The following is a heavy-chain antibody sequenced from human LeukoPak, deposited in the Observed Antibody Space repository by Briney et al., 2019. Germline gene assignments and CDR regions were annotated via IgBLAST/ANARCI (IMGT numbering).Heavy chain of an antibody. CDR2: IKHNGYT. CDR1: GGPFSGYY. D-gene: IGHD7-27*01. CDR3: ARAGTGDRSAVFDY. J-gene: IGHJ4*02. V-gene: IGHV4-34*01. Sequence: SETLSLICAVYGGPFSGYYSNWSRHPPGKGLEWIGEIKHNGYTNYNPSLESRVTISVDTSKNQFSLKVYSLTAADTAVYFCARAGTGDRSAVFDYWGQEILVTVSS.